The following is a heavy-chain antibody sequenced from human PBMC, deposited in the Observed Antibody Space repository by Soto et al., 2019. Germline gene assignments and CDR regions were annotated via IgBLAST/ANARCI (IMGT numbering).Heavy chain of an antibody. CDR2: IYSGGST. D-gene: IGHD2-15*01. Sequence: PGGSLRLSCAASGFTVSSNYMSWVRQAPGKGLEWVSVIYSGGSTYYADSVKGRFTISRHNSKNTLYLQMNSLRAEDTAVYYCARGTSRYGGSPTFDYWGQGTLVTVSS. V-gene: IGHV3-53*04. CDR1: GFTVSSNY. CDR3: ARGTSRYGGSPTFDY. J-gene: IGHJ4*02.